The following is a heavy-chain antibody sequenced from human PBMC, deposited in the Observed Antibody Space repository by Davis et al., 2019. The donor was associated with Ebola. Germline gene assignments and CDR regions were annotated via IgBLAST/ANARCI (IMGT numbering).Heavy chain of an antibody. CDR2: IILILGIA. CDR3: ARDSCTGCGTVYGMDV. D-gene: IGHD2-2*01. V-gene: IGHV1-69*04. CDR1: GGTFSSYT. Sequence: SVKVSCKASGGTFSSYTITWVRQAPAQVFEWLGSIILILGIADYAQKFQGRVTITADKSTSTASMELSSLRSEDTAVYYCARDSCTGCGTVYGMDVWGKGTTVTVSS. J-gene: IGHJ6*04.